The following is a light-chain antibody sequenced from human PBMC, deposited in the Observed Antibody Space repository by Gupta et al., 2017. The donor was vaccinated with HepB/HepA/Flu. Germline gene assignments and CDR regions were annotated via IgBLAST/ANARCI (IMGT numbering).Light chain of an antibody. CDR2: DNN. CDR3: GTWESRLSVQV. V-gene: IGLV1-51*01. CDR1: SSNIGNNY. J-gene: IGLJ3*02. Sequence: HSVLPQPPSVSAPPGQKVPIPCSGVSSNIGNNYVSWYQQLPGTAPKLLIYDNNKRPSGIPDRFSGSKSGTSATLGITGLQTGDEADYYCGTWESRLSVQVFGGGTKLTVL.